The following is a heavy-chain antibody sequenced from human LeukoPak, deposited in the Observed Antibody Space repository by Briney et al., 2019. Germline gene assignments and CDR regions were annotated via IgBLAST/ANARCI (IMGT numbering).Heavy chain of an antibody. CDR1: GGSISSYY. CDR3: ARTYSGYDWSVDY. V-gene: IGHV4-59*01. Sequence: SETLSLTCTVSGGSISSYYWSWIRQPPGKGLEWIGYIYYSGSTNYNPSLKSRVTISVDTSKNQFSLKLSSVTAADTAVYYCARTYSGYDWSVDYWGQGTLVTVSS. D-gene: IGHD5-12*01. CDR2: IYYSGST. J-gene: IGHJ4*02.